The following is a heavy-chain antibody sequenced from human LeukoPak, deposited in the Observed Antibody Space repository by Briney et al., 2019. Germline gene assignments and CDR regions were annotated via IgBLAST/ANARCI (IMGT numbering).Heavy chain of an antibody. Sequence: SETLSLTCTVSGGSISSYYWSWIRQPPGKGLEWIGYIYYSGSTNYNPSLKSRVTISVGTSKNQFSLKLSSVTAADTAVYYCARESLTDYYDSSGYVDYWGQGTLVTVSS. D-gene: IGHD3-22*01. CDR1: GGSISSYY. CDR2: IYYSGST. CDR3: ARESLTDYYDSSGYVDY. V-gene: IGHV4-59*01. J-gene: IGHJ4*02.